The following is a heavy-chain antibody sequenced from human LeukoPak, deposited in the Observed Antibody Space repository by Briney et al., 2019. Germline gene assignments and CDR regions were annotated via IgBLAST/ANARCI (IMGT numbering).Heavy chain of an antibody. D-gene: IGHD2-15*01. V-gene: IGHV7-4-1*02. CDR2: INTNTGNP. CDR1: GYTFTSYA. Sequence: GASVKASCKASGYTFTSYAMNWVRQAPGQGLEWMGWINTNTGNPTYAQGFTGRFVFSLDTSVSTAYLQISSLKAEDTAVYYCARERSERRSLSPGTNAFDIWGQGTMVTVSS. CDR3: ARERSERRSLSPGTNAFDI. J-gene: IGHJ3*02.